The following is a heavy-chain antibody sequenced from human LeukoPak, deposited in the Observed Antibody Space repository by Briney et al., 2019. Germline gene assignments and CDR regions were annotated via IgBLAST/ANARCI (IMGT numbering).Heavy chain of an antibody. CDR2: INPSGGST. J-gene: IGHJ6*02. CDR1: GYTFTSYY. CDR3: ASLPDYYDSSGYPPSLYYYGMDV. D-gene: IGHD3-22*01. Sequence: ASVKVSCKASGYTFTSYYMHWVRQAPGQGLEWMGIINPSGGSTSYAQKFQGRVTMTRDTSTSTVYMELSSLRSEDTAVYYCASLPDYYDSSGYPPSLYYYGMDVWGQGTTVTVSS. V-gene: IGHV1-46*01.